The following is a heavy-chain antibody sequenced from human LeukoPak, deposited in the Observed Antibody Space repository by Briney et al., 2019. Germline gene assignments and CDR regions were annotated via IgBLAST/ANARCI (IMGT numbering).Heavy chain of an antibody. Sequence: GQSLKISCKGSGYSFTSYWIGWVRQMLGKGLEWMGIIYPGDSDTRYSPSFQGQGTISADKSISTAYLQWSSLKASDTAMYYCARPPPRESSSRSPGAFDIWGQGTMVTVSS. D-gene: IGHD6-6*01. CDR1: GYSFTSYW. J-gene: IGHJ3*02. CDR2: IYPGDSDT. V-gene: IGHV5-51*01. CDR3: ARPPPRESSSRSPGAFDI.